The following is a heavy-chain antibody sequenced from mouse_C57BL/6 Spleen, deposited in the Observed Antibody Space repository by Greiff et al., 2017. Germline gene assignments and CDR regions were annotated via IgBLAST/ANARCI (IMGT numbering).Heavy chain of an antibody. V-gene: IGHV1-15*01. J-gene: IGHJ3*01. CDR2: IDPETGGT. Sequence: QVQLQQSGAELVRPGASVTLSCKASGYTFTDYEMHWVKQTPVHGLEWIGAIDPETGGTSYNQKFKGKAILTADKSSSTAYMELRSLTSEDSAVYYCTRKEGLRGSYWLAYWGQGTLVTVSA. CDR1: GYTFTDYE. D-gene: IGHD6-5*01. CDR3: TRKEGLRGSYWLAY.